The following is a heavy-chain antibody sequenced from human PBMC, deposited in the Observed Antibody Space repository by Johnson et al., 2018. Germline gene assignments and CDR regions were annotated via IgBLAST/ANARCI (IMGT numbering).Heavy chain of an antibody. J-gene: IGHJ5*02. D-gene: IGHD6-25*01. CDR3: ARDLPACGFDP. V-gene: IGHV1-69*09. CDR1: GGTFSTYT. Sequence: QVQLVQSGAELKNPGSSVKVSCKPSGGTFSTYTFSWVRQAPGQGLEWLGRIIPILGVTNYAEKFQGRVTITADKSTSTAYMELSSLGAEDTAVYYCARDLPACGFDPWGQGTRVSVSS. CDR2: IIPILGVT.